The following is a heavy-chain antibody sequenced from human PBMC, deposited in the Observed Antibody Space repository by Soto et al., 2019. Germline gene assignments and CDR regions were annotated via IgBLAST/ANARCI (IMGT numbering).Heavy chain of an antibody. Sequence: GGSLRLSCAASGFTFSSYAMHWVRQAPGKGLEWVAVISYDGSNKYYADPVKGRFTISRDNSKNTLYLQMNSLRAEDTAVYYCARDGPIGIVVVPPSFDYWGQGTLVTVSS. CDR1: GFTFSSYA. D-gene: IGHD2-2*01. J-gene: IGHJ4*02. V-gene: IGHV3-30-3*01. CDR2: ISYDGSNK. CDR3: ARDGPIGIVVVPPSFDY.